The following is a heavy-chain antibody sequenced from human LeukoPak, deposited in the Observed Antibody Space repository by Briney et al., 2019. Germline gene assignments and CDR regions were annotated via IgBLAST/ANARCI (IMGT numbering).Heavy chain of an antibody. J-gene: IGHJ4*02. CDR1: GLTFSRYA. CDR3: ARQAYDSPRTDFDY. D-gene: IGHD3-22*01. Sequence: HPGESLKISCAASGLTFSRYAMSWVRQAPGKGLEWVSGVSTSGGSTYYADSVKGRFTISRDNSKNTLHLQMNSLRAEDTAIYYCARQAYDSPRTDFDYWGQGTLVTVSS. V-gene: IGHV3-23*01. CDR2: VSTSGGST.